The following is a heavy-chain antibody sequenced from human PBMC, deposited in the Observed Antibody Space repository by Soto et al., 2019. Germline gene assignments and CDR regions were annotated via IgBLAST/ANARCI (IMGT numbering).Heavy chain of an antibody. Sequence: HVQMVQSGAEVKKPGSSVKVSCKASGGTFSSYAISWVRQAPGQGLEWMGGIIPIFGTANYAQKFQGRVTITTDESTSTAYMELSSLRSEDTAVYYCARDYYDISGYYGEDCCYGMDVWGQGTTDTVSS. CDR1: GGTFSSYA. J-gene: IGHJ6*02. CDR3: ARDYYDISGYYGEDCCYGMDV. CDR2: IIPIFGTA. D-gene: IGHD3-22*01. V-gene: IGHV1-69*01.